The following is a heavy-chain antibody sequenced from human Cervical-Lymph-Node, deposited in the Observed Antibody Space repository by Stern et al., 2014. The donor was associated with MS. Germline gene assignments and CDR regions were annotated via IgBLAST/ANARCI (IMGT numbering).Heavy chain of an antibody. CDR2: ILPFVGIE. CDR1: GGTFSTYG. CDR3: ARGRQSDISSTMLYYYYYDMDV. V-gene: IGHV1-69*09. D-gene: IGHD3-9*01. J-gene: IGHJ6*02. Sequence: VQLVESGAEVKKPGSSVKVSCTASGGTFSTYGVNWVRQDPGQGLEWMGRILPFVGIENYPHKFQGSVTITTDTSTSTAYMELSSLKSEDTATYYCARGRQSDISSTMLYYYYYDMDVWGQGTPVTVSS.